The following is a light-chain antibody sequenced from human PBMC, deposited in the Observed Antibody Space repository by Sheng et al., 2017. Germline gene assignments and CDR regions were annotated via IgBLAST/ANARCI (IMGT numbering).Light chain of an antibody. CDR3: QQYHHWPIT. CDR1: QSVRSN. V-gene: IGKV3-15*01. J-gene: IGKJ5*01. Sequence: IVMTQSPAVLSVSPGEGATLSCRASQSVRSNLAWYQQKPGLNPRLLIYRASTRASGIPSRFSGSESGTEFTLTISSLESEDFAVYYCQQYHHWPITFGQGTRLEI. CDR2: RAS.